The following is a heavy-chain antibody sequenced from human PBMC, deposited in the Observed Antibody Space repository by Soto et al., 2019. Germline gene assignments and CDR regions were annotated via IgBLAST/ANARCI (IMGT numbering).Heavy chain of an antibody. J-gene: IGHJ4*02. V-gene: IGHV1-69*02. Sequence: QVQLVQSGAEVKKPGSSMKISCKASGGTFSSYTLSWVRQAPGQGLEWMGRIIPILGIANYAQKFQGRVTITADKSTSTAYMELSSLRSEDTAVYYCASGASYCSSTSCYLDYWGQGTLVTVSS. CDR3: ASGASYCSSTSCYLDY. D-gene: IGHD2-2*01. CDR2: IIPILGIA. CDR1: GGTFSSYT.